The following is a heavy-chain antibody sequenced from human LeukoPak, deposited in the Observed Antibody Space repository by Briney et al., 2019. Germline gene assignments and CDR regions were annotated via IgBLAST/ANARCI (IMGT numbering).Heavy chain of an antibody. V-gene: IGHV3-23*01. Sequence: GGSLRLSCAASGFTLSSYAMSWVRQAPGKGLEWVSAISDSGNTYHADSVKGRFTISRDSSKNTLSLQMNRLRPEDAAVYYCAKDLELLWFGEYGGYWGQGTLVTVSS. CDR2: ISDSGNT. J-gene: IGHJ4*02. D-gene: IGHD3-10*01. CDR1: GFTLSSYA. CDR3: AKDLELLWFGEYGGY.